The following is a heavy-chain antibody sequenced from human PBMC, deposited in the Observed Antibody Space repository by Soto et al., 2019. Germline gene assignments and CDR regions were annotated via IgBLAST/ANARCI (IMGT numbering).Heavy chain of an antibody. CDR2: ISYDGSNK. V-gene: IGHV3-30-3*01. D-gene: IGHD1-26*01. CDR3: AREESGSYSSGMDV. CDR1: VFTFISYA. Sequence: GGSLRLSCASSVFTFISYAMHWVRQSPGKGLERVAVISYDGSNKYYADSVKGRFTISRDNSKNTLYLQMNSLRAEGTAVYYCAREESGSYSSGMDVWGQGTTVTVSS. J-gene: IGHJ6*02.